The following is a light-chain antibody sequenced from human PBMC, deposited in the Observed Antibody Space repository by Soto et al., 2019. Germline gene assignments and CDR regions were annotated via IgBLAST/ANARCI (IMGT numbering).Light chain of an antibody. CDR2: DAS. Sequence: IVLTQSPATLSLSPGERATLSCRASQSVSIYLAWYQQKPGQAPRLLISDASNRATGIPARFSGSGSGTDDTLTISRLEPEDFAVYYCKQRSNWPALTFGGGTKVEVK. CDR1: QSVSIY. V-gene: IGKV3-11*01. J-gene: IGKJ4*01. CDR3: KQRSNWPALT.